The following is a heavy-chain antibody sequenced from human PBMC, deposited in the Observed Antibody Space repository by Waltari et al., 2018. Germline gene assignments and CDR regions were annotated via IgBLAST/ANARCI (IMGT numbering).Heavy chain of an antibody. D-gene: IGHD5-12*01. V-gene: IGHV4-61*02. CDR3: ARDTGSDGYFDY. CDR2: IYTSGST. Sequence: QVQLQESGPGLVKPSQTLSLTCPVSGGSISSGSYYWSWIRQPAGKGLEWIGRIYTSGSTNYNPSLKSRVTISVDTSKNQFSLKLSSVTAADTAVYYCARDTGSDGYFDYWGQGTLVTVSS. J-gene: IGHJ4*02. CDR1: GGSISSGSYY.